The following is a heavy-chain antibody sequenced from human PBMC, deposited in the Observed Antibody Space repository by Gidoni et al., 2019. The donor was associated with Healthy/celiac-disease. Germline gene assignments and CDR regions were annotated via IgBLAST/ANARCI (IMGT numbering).Heavy chain of an antibody. CDR1: GGTFSSYA. J-gene: IGHJ4*02. D-gene: IGHD3-22*01. CDR2: IIPILGIA. CDR3: ARGGIVVPERPTDYFDY. V-gene: IGHV1-69*04. Sequence: QVQLVQSGAEVKKHGSSVKVSCKASGGTFSSYAISWVRQAPGQGLEWMGRIIPILGIANYAQKSQGRVTITADKSTGTAYMELSSLRSEDTAVYYCARGGIVVPERPTDYFDYWGQGTLVTVSS.